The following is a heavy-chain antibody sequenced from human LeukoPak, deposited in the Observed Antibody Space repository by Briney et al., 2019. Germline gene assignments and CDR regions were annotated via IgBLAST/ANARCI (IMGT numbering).Heavy chain of an antibody. J-gene: IGHJ3*02. CDR3: AKYRTQWELLLAAFDI. CDR2: ISGSGGST. CDR1: GFTFSNYA. D-gene: IGHD1-26*01. V-gene: IGHV3-23*01. Sequence: GGSLRLSCAASGFTFSNYAMSWVRQAPGKGLEWVSAISGSGGSTYYADSVKGRFTISRDNSKNTLYLQMNSLRAEDTAVYYCAKYRTQWELLLAAFDIWGQGTMVTVSS.